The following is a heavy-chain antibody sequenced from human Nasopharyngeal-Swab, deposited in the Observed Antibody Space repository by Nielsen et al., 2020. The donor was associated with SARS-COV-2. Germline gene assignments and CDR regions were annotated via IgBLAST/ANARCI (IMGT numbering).Heavy chain of an antibody. J-gene: IGHJ6*02. D-gene: IGHD3-10*01. CDR2: INTNTGNP. Sequence: ASVTVSCKASGYTFTSYAMNWVRQAPGQGLEWMGWINTNTGNPTYAQGFTGRFVFSLDTSVSTAYLQISSLKAEDTAVYYCARDPEFRPPYYYYGMDVWGQGTTVTVSS. CDR1: GYTFTSYA. V-gene: IGHV7-4-1*02. CDR3: ARDPEFRPPYYYYGMDV.